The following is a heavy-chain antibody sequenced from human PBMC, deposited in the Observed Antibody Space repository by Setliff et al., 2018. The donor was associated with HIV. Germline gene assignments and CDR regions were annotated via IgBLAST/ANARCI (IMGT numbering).Heavy chain of an antibody. CDR1: GFTFSSYG. V-gene: IGHV3-33*01. CDR3: ARDGTRLLAAMDV. J-gene: IGHJ6*03. Sequence: GGSQRLSCAASGFTFSSYGMHWVRQAPGKGLEWVAVIWNDGSREYYADSVKGRFTISRDNAQNSLYLQMNNLRVKDTAVYYCARDGTRLLAAMDVWGKGTTVTVSS. CDR2: IWNDGSRE.